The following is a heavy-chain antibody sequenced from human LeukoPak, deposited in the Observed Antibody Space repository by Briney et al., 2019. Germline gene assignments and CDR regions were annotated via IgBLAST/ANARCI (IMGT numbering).Heavy chain of an antibody. V-gene: IGHV3-30*04. CDR3: ASIAAAGDYYGMDV. CDR2: ISYDGSNK. D-gene: IGHD6-13*01. Sequence: GGSLRLSCAASGFTFSSYAMHRVRQAPGKGLEWVAVISYDGSNKYYADSVKGRFTISRDNSKNTLYLQMNSLRAEDTAVYYCASIAAAGDYYGMDVWGQGTTVTVSS. J-gene: IGHJ6*02. CDR1: GFTFSSYA.